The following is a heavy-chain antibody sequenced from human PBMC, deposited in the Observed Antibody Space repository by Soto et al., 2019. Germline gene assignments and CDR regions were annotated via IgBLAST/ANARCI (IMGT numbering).Heavy chain of an antibody. D-gene: IGHD2-2*01. V-gene: IGHV3-23*01. J-gene: IGHJ4*02. Sequence: AGGSLTLSCAASGFTCSRCAVTWFRQPPGKGLEWVSAVSGSGGSTYYADSVKGRFTISRDNSKNTLYLQMNSLRAEETAVYYCATDLGRPVDIVVVPAAMGWGQGNLVTVSS. CDR2: VSGSGGST. CDR3: ATDLGRPVDIVVVPAAMG. CDR1: GFTCSRCA.